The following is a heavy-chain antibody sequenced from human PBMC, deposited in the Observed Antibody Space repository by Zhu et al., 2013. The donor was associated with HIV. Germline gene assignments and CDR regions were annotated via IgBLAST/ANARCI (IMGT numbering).Heavy chain of an antibody. D-gene: IGHD3-22*01. CDR3: ARSRITMIGVSWDV. Sequence: QVQLVQSGAEVKKPGSSVKVSCKASGGTFSSYAISWVRQAPGQGLEWMGWISAYNGKTKYAQKFQGRVTMTTDTSTSTAYMELSRLRSDDTAVYYCARSRITMIGVSWDVWGQGTTVTVSS. J-gene: IGHJ6*02. CDR2: ISAYNGKT. CDR1: GGTFSSYA. V-gene: IGHV1-18*01.